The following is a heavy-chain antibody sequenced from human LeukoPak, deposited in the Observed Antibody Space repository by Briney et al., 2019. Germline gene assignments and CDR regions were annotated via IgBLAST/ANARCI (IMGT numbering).Heavy chain of an antibody. V-gene: IGHV1-18*01. J-gene: IGHJ4*02. D-gene: IGHD5-18*01. Sequence: ASVKVSCKTSGYSFILYGISWVRQAPGQGPEWMGWISTSTGDTKYTQKFQGRVTLTTDTSTSTAYMELSSLRSDGTAVYYCATHPDDDRWLLGEFDSWGQGTLVTVSS. CDR2: ISTSTGDT. CDR3: ATHPDDDRWLLGEFDS. CDR1: GYSFILYG.